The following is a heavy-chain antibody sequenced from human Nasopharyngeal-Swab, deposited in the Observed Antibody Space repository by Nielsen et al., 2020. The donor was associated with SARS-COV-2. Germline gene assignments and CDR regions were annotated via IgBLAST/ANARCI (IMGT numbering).Heavy chain of an antibody. D-gene: IGHD1-26*01. CDR1: GFSFNTYA. J-gene: IGHJ4*02. CDR3: AKDRSGSYDY. Sequence: GGSLRLSCAASGFSFNTYAMSWVRQAPGKGLEWVSAITSSGANTYYADSVKGRFTISRDNSKNTLYLQMNSLRADDTAVYYCAKDRSGSYDYWGQGTLVTVPS. CDR2: ITSSGANT. V-gene: IGHV3-23*01.